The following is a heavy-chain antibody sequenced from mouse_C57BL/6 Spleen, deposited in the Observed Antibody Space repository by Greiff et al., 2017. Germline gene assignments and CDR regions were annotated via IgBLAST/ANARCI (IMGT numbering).Heavy chain of an antibody. Sequence: QVQLQQPGAELVKPGASVKLSCKASGYTFTSYWMQWVKQRPGQGLEWIGEIDPSDSYTNYNQKFKGKATLTVDTSSSTAYMQLSSLTSEDSAVYYCAKGSSGYGDYGGQGTTLTVSS. CDR2: IDPSDSYT. V-gene: IGHV1-50*01. CDR1: GYTFTSYW. D-gene: IGHD3-2*02. J-gene: IGHJ2*01. CDR3: AKGSSGYGDY.